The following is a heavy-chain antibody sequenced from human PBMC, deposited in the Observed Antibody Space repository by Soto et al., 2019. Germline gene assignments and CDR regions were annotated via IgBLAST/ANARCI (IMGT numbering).Heavy chain of an antibody. J-gene: IGHJ6*02. CDR3: AREPTVTPYYYYYYGMDV. CDR1: GFTFSSYG. CDR2: IWYDGSNK. D-gene: IGHD4-4*01. Sequence: GGSLRLSCAASGFTFSSYGMHWVRHAPGKGLEWVAVIWYDGSNKYYADSVKGRFTISRDNSKNTLYLQMNSLRAEDTAVYYCAREPTVTPYYYYYYGMDVWGQGTTVTVSS. V-gene: IGHV3-33*01.